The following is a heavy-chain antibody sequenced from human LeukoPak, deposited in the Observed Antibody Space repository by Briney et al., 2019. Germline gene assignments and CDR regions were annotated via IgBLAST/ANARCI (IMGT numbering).Heavy chain of an antibody. D-gene: IGHD6-19*01. J-gene: IGHJ5*02. CDR1: GFIFTDYG. CDR2: IRYDGSDK. CDR3: AREAGYSSGWYPNWFDP. Sequence: GGSLRLSCAASGFIFTDYGMHWVRQAPGKGLEWLTFIRYDGSDKYYADSVKGRFTISRDNSKNTLYLQMNSLRAEDTAVYYCAREAGYSSGWYPNWFDPWGQGTLVTVSS. V-gene: IGHV3-30*02.